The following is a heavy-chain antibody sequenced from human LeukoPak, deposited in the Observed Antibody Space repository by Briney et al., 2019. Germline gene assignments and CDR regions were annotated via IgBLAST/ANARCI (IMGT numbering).Heavy chain of an antibody. J-gene: IGHJ5*02. Sequence: PGGSLRLSCAASGFTFSDYYMSWIRQAPGKGLEWVSSISSSGTYTNYADSVKGRFTISRDNAKNSLYLQMNSLRAEDTAVYYCANHFYNLAAWGQGTLVTVSS. CDR2: ISSSGTYT. D-gene: IGHD1-14*01. V-gene: IGHV3-11*06. CDR1: GFTFSDYY. CDR3: ANHFYNLAA.